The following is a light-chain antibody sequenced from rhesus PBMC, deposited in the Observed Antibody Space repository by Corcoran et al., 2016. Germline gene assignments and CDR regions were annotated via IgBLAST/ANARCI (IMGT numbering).Light chain of an antibody. CDR2: DVS. CDR1: SSDIGGFKR. CDR3: SSYGSSYIYM. J-gene: IGLJ1*01. Sequence: QAAPTQSPSVSGSPGQSVTLSCTGTSSDIGGFKRVSWYQHHPGKAPKLMIYDVSNRPSGISDRFSGSKSVNTASLTISGLQAEDEADYYCSSYGSSYIYMFGGGTRLTVL. V-gene: IGLV2-13*03.